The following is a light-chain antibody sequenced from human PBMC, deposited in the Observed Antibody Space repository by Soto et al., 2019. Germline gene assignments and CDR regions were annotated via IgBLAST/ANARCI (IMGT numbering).Light chain of an antibody. Sequence: QSVLTQPPSASGSPGQSVTISCTGTSSDVGGYNSVSWYQQHPGKAPKLMIYDVTRRPSGVPDRFSGSKSGNTASLTVSGLQAEDEADYYCSSYAGSNNVVFGGGTKVTVL. J-gene: IGLJ2*01. CDR1: SSDVGGYNS. V-gene: IGLV2-8*01. CDR2: DVT. CDR3: SSYAGSNNVV.